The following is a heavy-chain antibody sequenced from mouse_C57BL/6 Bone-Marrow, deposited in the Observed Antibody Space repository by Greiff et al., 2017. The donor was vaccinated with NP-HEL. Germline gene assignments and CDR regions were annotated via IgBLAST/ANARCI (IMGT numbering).Heavy chain of an antibody. D-gene: IGHD1-1*01. V-gene: IGHV1-81*01. CDR2: IYPRSGNT. J-gene: IGHJ2*01. CDR1: GYTFTSYG. CDR3: ATTGTTVVATDFDY. Sequence: QVQLQQSGAELARPGASVKLSCKASGYTFTSYGISWVKQRTGQGLEWIGEIYPRSGNTYYNEKFKGKATLTADKSSSTAYMELRSLTSEDSAVYFCATTGTTVVATDFDYWGQGTTLTVSS.